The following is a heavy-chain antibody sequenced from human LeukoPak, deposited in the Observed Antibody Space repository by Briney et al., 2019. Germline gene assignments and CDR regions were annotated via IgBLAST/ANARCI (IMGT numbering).Heavy chain of an antibody. CDR3: ARIWGIAAAALRFDP. D-gene: IGHD6-13*01. CDR2: IYYSGST. Sequence: SETLSLTCTVSGGSISSYYWSWIRQPPGKGLEWRGYIYYSGSTNYNPSLKSRVTISVDTSKNQFSLKLSSVTAADTAVYYCARIWGIAAAALRFDPWGRGTLVTVSS. J-gene: IGHJ5*02. CDR1: GGSISSYY. V-gene: IGHV4-59*01.